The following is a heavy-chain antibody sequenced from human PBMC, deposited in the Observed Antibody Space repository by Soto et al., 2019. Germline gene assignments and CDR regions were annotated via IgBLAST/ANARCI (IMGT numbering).Heavy chain of an antibody. V-gene: IGHV3-15*01. Sequence: GGSLRLSCAASGFTFTNAWMSWVRQAPGKGLEWVGRIKSKTDGGTTDYAAPVKGRFTISGDDSKNTLYLQMNSLKTEDTAVYYCTTQYYYDSSGSLLNWGQGTLVTVSS. CDR3: TTQYYYDSSGSLLN. CDR2: IKSKTDGGTT. CDR1: GFTFTNAW. D-gene: IGHD3-22*01. J-gene: IGHJ4*02.